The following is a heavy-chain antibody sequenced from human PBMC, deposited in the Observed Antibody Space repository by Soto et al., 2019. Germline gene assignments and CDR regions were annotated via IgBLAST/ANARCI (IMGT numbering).Heavy chain of an antibody. CDR3: ARVYSGSYSDS. V-gene: IGHV4-4*02. D-gene: IGHD1-26*01. Sequence: SETLSLTCAVSGASIRSNNRWSWVRQPPGKGPEWIGEIFHSGSTNYNPSLKTRLTISVDKSKNQFSLKLSSVTAADTAVYYCARVYSGSYSDSWGRGTLVPVSS. CDR1: GASIRSNNR. J-gene: IGHJ4*02. CDR2: IFHSGST.